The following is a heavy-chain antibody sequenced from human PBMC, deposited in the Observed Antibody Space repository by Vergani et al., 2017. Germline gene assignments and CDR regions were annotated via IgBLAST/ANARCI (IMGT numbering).Heavy chain of an antibody. CDR3: ARGTTLLIAAAGRTWFDP. V-gene: IGHV4-34*01. D-gene: IGHD6-13*01. Sequence: QVQLQQWGAGLLKPSETLSLTCAVYGGSFSGYYWSWIRQPPGKGLEWIGEINHSGSTNYNPSLKSRVTISVDTSKNQFSLKLSSVTAADTAVYYWARGTTLLIAAAGRTWFDPWGQGTLVTVSS. J-gene: IGHJ5*02. CDR1: GGSFSGYY. CDR2: INHSGST.